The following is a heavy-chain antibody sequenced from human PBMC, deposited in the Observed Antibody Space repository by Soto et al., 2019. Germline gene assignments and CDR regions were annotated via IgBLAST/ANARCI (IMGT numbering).Heavy chain of an antibody. CDR1: GFTFDDYT. CDR3: AKDTYGDYVGIDY. D-gene: IGHD4-17*01. CDR2: ISWDGGST. Sequence: PGGSLRLSCAASGFTFDDYTMHWVRQAPGKGLEWVSLISWDGGSTYYADSVKGRFTISRDNSKNSLYLQMNSLRTEDTALYYCAKDTYGDYVGIDYWGQGTLVTVSS. V-gene: IGHV3-43*01. J-gene: IGHJ4*02.